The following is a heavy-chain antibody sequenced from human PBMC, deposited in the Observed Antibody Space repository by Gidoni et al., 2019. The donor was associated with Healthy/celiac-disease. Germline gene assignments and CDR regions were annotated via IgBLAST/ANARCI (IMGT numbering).Heavy chain of an antibody. CDR3: ARDGPVLVYGDYYYGMDV. CDR1: GGSISSYY. CDR2: IYYSGST. D-gene: IGHD4-17*01. V-gene: IGHV4-59*01. Sequence: QVQLQESGPGLVKPSETLSLTCTVSGGSISSYYWSWIRQPPGKGLEWIGYIYYSGSTNYNPSLKSRVTISVDTSKNQFSLKLSSVTAADTAVYYCARDGPVLVYGDYYYGMDVWGQGTTVTVSS. J-gene: IGHJ6*02.